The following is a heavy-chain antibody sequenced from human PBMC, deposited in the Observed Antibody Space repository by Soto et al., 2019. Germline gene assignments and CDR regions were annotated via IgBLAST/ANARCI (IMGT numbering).Heavy chain of an antibody. Sequence: GGSLSLSCAASGFTFSSYEMNWVRQAPGKGLEWVSYISSSGSTIYYADSVKGRFTISRDNAKNSLYLQMNSLRAEDTAVYYCARDSRNWNMGDWFDPWGQGTLVTVSS. CDR1: GFTFSSYE. J-gene: IGHJ5*02. CDR3: ARDSRNWNMGDWFDP. CDR2: ISSSGSTI. D-gene: IGHD1-1*01. V-gene: IGHV3-48*03.